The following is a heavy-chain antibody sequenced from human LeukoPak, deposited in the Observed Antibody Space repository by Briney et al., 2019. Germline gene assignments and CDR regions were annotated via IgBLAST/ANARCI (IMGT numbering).Heavy chain of an antibody. J-gene: IGHJ4*02. CDR3: ARYSSSSLGAGGFDY. CDR1: GVSISRYY. Sequence: SETLSLTCTVSGVSISRYYWNWIRQPPGKGLEWIGYIYYSGSTNYNPSLNSRVTISVDTSKNQFSLKLSSVTAADTAVYYCARYSSSSLGAGGFDYWGQGILVTVSS. CDR2: IYYSGST. V-gene: IGHV4-59*08. D-gene: IGHD6-6*01.